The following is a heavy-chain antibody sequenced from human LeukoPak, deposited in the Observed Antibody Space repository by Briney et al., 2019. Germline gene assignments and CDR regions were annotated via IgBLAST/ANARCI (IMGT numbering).Heavy chain of an antibody. D-gene: IGHD3-22*01. CDR3: ARDLRSGSGYYFDY. V-gene: IGHV3-7*01. Sequence: GGSLRLSCAASGFTFSSYWMHWVRQAPGKGLEWVANIKQDGSEKYYVDSVKGRFTISRDNAKNSLYLQMNSLRAEDTAVYYCARDLRSGSGYYFDYWGQGTLVTVSS. CDR1: GFTFSSYW. J-gene: IGHJ4*02. CDR2: IKQDGSEK.